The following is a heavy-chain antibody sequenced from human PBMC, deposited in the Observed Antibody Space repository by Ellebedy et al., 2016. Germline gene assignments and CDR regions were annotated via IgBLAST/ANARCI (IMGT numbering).Heavy chain of an antibody. Sequence: SETLSLXXTVSGGSISSGDYYWSWIRQPPGKGLEWIGYIYYSGSTNYNPSLKSRVTISVDTYKNQFSLKLSSVTAADTAVYYCARGQGGYDFWSGYPPLYYYYMDVWGKGTTVTVSS. J-gene: IGHJ6*03. CDR1: GGSISSGDYY. D-gene: IGHD3-3*01. V-gene: IGHV4-61*08. CDR2: IYYSGST. CDR3: ARGQGGYDFWSGYPPLYYYYMDV.